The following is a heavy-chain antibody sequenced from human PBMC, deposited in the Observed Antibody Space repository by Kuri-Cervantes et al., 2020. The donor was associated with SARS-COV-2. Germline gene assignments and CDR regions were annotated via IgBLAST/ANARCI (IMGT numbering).Heavy chain of an antibody. J-gene: IGHJ6*02. Sequence: GESLKISCAASGFTFSSYAMSWVRQAPGKGLEWVSAISGSGGSTYYADSVKGRFTISRDNSKNTLHLQMNNLRAEDTAVYYCAKGPYYDFWSGYYTTGLFDYYGMDVWGQGTTVTVSS. CDR1: GFTFSSYA. D-gene: IGHD3-3*01. CDR3: AKGPYYDFWSGYYTTGLFDYYGMDV. V-gene: IGHV3-23*01. CDR2: ISGSGGST.